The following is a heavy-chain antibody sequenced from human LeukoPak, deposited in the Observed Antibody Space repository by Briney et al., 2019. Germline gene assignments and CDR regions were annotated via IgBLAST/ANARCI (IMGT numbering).Heavy chain of an antibody. CDR3: AKTSLSDPSGHYYYMDV. Sequence: PGGSLRLSCAASGLIFSKYWMTWVRQAPGKGLEWVAFIRFDGTSEFYADSVKARFTISRDNSQNTVSLQLNNLRIEDTALYYCAKTSLSDPSGHYYYMDVWGKGTTVTVSS. V-gene: IGHV3-30*02. D-gene: IGHD3-3*01. CDR2: IRFDGTSE. J-gene: IGHJ6*03. CDR1: GLIFSKYW.